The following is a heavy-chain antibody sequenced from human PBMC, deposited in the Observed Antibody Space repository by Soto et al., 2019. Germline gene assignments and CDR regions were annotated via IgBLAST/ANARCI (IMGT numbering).Heavy chain of an antibody. CDR2: IYFIGST. V-gene: IGHV4-59*01. Sequence: PSETLSLTCTVSGGSINNYYWNWIREAPGKGLEWIGYIYFIGSTSYNPSLMGRVTLSVDTSKNELSLKLTSVTAADTAVYYCAGEDTLTPTGFDFWRPGTLVTVSS. D-gene: IGHD3-9*01. J-gene: IGHJ4*02. CDR3: AGEDTLTPTGFDF. CDR1: GGSINNYY.